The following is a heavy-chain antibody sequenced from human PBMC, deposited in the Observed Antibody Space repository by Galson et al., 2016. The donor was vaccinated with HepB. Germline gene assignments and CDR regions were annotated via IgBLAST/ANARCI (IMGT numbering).Heavy chain of an antibody. CDR3: ANWGGMGSGWYGPLDY. J-gene: IGHJ4*02. CDR2: INNVGST. CDR1: GLTLTNYA. V-gene: IGHV3-23*01. D-gene: IGHD6-19*01. Sequence: SLRLSCAASGLTLTNYAMTWVRQAPGRGLEWVSTINNVGSTNYGASVKGRFTISRDTSKNKLYLQMNSLRAEDTAIYYCANWGGMGSGWYGPLDYWGQGTLVTVSS.